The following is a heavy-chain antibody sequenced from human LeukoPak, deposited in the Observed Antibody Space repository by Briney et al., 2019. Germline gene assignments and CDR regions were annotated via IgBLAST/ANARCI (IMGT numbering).Heavy chain of an antibody. D-gene: IGHD6-13*01. Sequence: AGGSLRLSCAASGFTFDDYAMHWVRQAPGKGLEWVAFIRSDGNRKYYADSVKGRFTISRDNSKSTLYLQVNSLRPEDAALYYCAKDLETSSWSKPFDYWGQGTLVTVSS. CDR2: IRSDGNRK. CDR1: GFTFDDYA. V-gene: IGHV3-30*02. CDR3: AKDLETSSWSKPFDY. J-gene: IGHJ4*02.